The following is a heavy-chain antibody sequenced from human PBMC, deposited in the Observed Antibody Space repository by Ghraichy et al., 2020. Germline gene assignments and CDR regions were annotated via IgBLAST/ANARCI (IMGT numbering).Heavy chain of an antibody. CDR2: ISGSGTT. Sequence: GGSLRLSCAASGFNFGSKAMGWVRQAPGKGLEWVSTISGSGTTYYTDSVKGRFTISRDNSKDTLFLQMNILRVEDTAVYYCTKEGQLGYYDCWGQGTLVTVS. CDR3: TKEGQLGYYDC. D-gene: IGHD6-13*01. J-gene: IGHJ4*02. CDR1: GFNFGSKA. V-gene: IGHV3-23*01.